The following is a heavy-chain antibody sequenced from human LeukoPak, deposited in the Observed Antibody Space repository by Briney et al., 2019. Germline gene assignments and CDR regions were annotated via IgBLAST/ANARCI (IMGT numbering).Heavy chain of an antibody. Sequence: SETLSLTCTVSGGSISSYYWSWIRQSPGKGLEWIGDIYYSGSTNYNPSLKSRVTISVDTSKNQFSLKLSSVTAADTAVYYCARGDSGSYYDSSGSISYYFDYWGQGTLVTVSS. CDR1: GGSISSYY. V-gene: IGHV4-59*01. CDR3: ARGDSGSYYDSSGSISYYFDY. CDR2: IYYSGST. J-gene: IGHJ4*02. D-gene: IGHD3-22*01.